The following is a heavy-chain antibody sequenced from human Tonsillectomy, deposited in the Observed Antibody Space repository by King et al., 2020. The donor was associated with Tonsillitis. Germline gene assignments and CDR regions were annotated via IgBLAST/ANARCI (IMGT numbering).Heavy chain of an antibody. CDR3: ARSGYYYYGMDV. J-gene: IGHJ6*02. CDR2: ISGSIIYI. Sequence: VQLVESGGGLVKPGGSLRLSCAPPGFPFSDYSVNWVPPAPGKGLEWVSFISGSIIYIYYADSVKGRFTISRDNAKNSLYLQMNSLRAEDTAVYYCARSGYYYYGMDVWGQGTTVTVSS. V-gene: IGHV3-21*01. CDR1: GFPFSDYS.